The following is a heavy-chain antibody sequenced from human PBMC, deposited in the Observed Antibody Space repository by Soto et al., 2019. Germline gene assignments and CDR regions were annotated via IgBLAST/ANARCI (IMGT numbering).Heavy chain of an antibody. CDR3: AVDSSPRIAPFDY. V-gene: IGHV3-23*01. CDR2: ISGSGGST. Sequence: EVQLLESGGGLVQPGGSLRLSCAASGFTFSSYAMSWVRQAPGKGLEWVSVISGSGGSTYYADSVKGRFTISRDNSKNTLYLQMNSLRAEDTAVYYCAVDSSPRIAPFDYWGQGTLVTVSS. CDR1: GFTFSSYA. D-gene: IGHD6-13*01. J-gene: IGHJ4*02.